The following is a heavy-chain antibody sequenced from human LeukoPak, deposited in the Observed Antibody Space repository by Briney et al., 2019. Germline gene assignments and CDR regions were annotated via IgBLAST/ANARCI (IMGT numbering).Heavy chain of an antibody. J-gene: IGHJ4*02. V-gene: IGHV1-2*02. Sequence: GASVKVPCKASGYTFTGYYMHWVRQAPGQGLEWMGWINPNSGGTNYAQKFQGRVTMTRDTSISTAYMELSRLRSDDTAVYYCARDLDIVATTTQYYFDYWGQGTLVTVSS. CDR1: GYTFTGYY. CDR2: INPNSGGT. D-gene: IGHD5-12*01. CDR3: ARDLDIVATTTQYYFDY.